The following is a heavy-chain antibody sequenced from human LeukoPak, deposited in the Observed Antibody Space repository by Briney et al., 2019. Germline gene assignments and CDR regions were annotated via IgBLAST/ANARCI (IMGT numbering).Heavy chain of an antibody. CDR3: ARGGSTFDI. Sequence: SETLSLTCAVSGGSLSNYYWTWIRQPPGKGLEWIGNIFYSGSTNYNPSLNSRVTTSLDTSKNQISLRLSSVTAADTAVYYCARGGSTFDIWGQGTMVTVSS. CDR1: GGSLSNYY. J-gene: IGHJ3*02. D-gene: IGHD2-15*01. CDR2: IFYSGST. V-gene: IGHV4-59*01.